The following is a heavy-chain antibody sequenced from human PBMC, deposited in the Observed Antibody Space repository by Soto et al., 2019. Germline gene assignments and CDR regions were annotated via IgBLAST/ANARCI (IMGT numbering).Heavy chain of an antibody. V-gene: IGHV3-30-3*01. J-gene: IGHJ3*02. CDR3: ARDSYDSSGYYVAFDI. CDR1: GFTFSSYW. Sequence: PGGSLRLSCAASGFTFSSYWMSWVRQAPGKGLEWVAVISYDGSNKYYADSVKGRFTISRDNSKNTLYLQMNSLRAEDTAVYYCARDSYDSSGYYVAFDIWGQGTMVTVSS. D-gene: IGHD3-22*01. CDR2: ISYDGSNK.